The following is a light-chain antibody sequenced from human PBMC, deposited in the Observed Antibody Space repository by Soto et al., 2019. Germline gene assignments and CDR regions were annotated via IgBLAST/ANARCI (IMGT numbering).Light chain of an antibody. J-gene: IGKJ3*01. CDR1: QSVSSY. Sequence: EIVLTQSPATLSLSPGERATLSCRASQSVSSYLAWYQQKPGQAPRLLIYDTSKRATGIPARFSGSGSGTAFTHTISSLEPEDFAVYYCQQRTNWPRSFTFGPGTKVDIK. V-gene: IGKV3-11*01. CDR2: DTS. CDR3: QQRTNWPRSFT.